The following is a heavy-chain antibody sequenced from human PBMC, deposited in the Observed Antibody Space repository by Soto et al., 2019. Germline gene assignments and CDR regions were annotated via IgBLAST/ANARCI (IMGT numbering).Heavy chain of an antibody. CDR3: ANTYYDILTGYHDAFDI. CDR2: VYLCGRT. Sequence: SETLSLTCTVSGGSISSCSYFLGRVRQPPGKGLECIWSVYLCGRTYYQPSLKTRVTRSVDTSKNQFSLKLSSVTAADTAVYYCANTYYDILTGYHDAFDIWGQGTMVTVSS. V-gene: IGHV4-39*01. CDR1: GGSISSCSYF. J-gene: IGHJ3*02. D-gene: IGHD3-9*01.